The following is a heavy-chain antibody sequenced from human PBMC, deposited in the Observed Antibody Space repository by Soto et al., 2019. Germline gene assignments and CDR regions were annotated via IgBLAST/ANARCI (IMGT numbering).Heavy chain of an antibody. V-gene: IGHV4-30-4*01. CDR1: GGSISSGDYY. J-gene: IGHJ4*02. CDR2: IYYSGST. D-gene: IGHD6-19*01. CDR3: ARGLITGSHYSGGWYYFDS. Sequence: SETLSLTCTVSGGSISSGDYYWSWIRQPPGKGLEWIGYIYYSGSTYYNPSLKSRVTISVDTSKNQFSLKLSSVTAADTAVYYCARGLITGSHYSGGWYYFDSWGQGTQVTVSS.